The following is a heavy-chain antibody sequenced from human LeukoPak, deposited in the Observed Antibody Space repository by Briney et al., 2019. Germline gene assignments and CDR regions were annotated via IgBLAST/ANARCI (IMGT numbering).Heavy chain of an antibody. D-gene: IGHD6-13*01. Sequence: PGGSLRLSCAASGFTFSSFDMNWVRQAPGKGLEWVSYISSSGDTISYADSVKGRFTISRDNAKNSLFLQMNSLRAKDTAVYYCTREGIALYWGQGTLVTVSS. J-gene: IGHJ4*02. V-gene: IGHV3-48*03. CDR2: ISSSGDTI. CDR1: GFTFSSFD. CDR3: TREGIALY.